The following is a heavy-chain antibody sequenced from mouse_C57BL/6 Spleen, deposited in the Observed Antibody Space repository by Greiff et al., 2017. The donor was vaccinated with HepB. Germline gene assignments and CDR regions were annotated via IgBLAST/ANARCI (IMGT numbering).Heavy chain of an antibody. Sequence: EVQLQQSGPELVKPGASVKISCKASGYSFTDYNMNWVKQSNGKSLEWIGVINPNYGTTSYNQKFKGKATLTGNQSSSQAYMQLNSLTSEDSAVYYCGYGGYFDVWGTGTTVTVSS. CDR2: INPNYGTT. CDR1: GYSFTDYN. V-gene: IGHV1-39*01. J-gene: IGHJ1*03. CDR3: GYGGYFDV. D-gene: IGHD2-12*01.